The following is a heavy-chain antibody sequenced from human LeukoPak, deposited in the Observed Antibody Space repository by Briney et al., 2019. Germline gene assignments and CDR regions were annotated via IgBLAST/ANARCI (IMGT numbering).Heavy chain of an antibody. CDR3: ARDDYDSNGYYLFDC. CDR1: GFTVSSKY. Sequence: PGGSLRLSCAVSGFTVSSKYMSWVRQAPGKGLEWVSVIYSTGDTRYADSVKGRFTISGDNSKNTLYLQMNSLRAEDTAVYYCARDDYDSNGYYLFDCWGQGTLVTVSS. V-gene: IGHV3-66*01. D-gene: IGHD3-22*01. J-gene: IGHJ4*02. CDR2: IYSTGDT.